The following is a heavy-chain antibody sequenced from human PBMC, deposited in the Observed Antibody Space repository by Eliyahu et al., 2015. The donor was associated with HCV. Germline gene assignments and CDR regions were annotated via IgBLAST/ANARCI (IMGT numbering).Heavy chain of an antibody. CDR2: IRAKSNGGTT. V-gene: IGHV3-49*03. CDR1: EFXFGDYA. Sequence: EVHLVESGGGLEQPGGSLRLSXXASEFXFGDYAISWLRQAPGXGLEWVGLIRAKSNGGTTEYAASLKGRFTIARDDSKSIAYLQMNSLKTEDTGVYYCTRRRYAYGNDYWGQGTLVTVSS. CDR3: TRRRYAYGNDY. J-gene: IGHJ4*02. D-gene: IGHD5-18*01.